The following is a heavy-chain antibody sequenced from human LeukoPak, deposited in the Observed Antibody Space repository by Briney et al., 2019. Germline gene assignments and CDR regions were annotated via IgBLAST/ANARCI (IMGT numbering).Heavy chain of an antibody. CDR1: GGSISSGGYY. CDR3: ARLHTSIAARPFDY. CDR2: IYYSGST. J-gene: IGHJ4*02. D-gene: IGHD6-6*01. V-gene: IGHV4-31*03. Sequence: KSSETLSLTCTVSGGSISSGGYYWSWIRQHPGKGLEWIGYIYYSGSTYYNPSLKSRVTISVDTSKNQFSLKLSSVTAADTAVYYCARLHTSIAARPFDYWGQGTLVTVSS.